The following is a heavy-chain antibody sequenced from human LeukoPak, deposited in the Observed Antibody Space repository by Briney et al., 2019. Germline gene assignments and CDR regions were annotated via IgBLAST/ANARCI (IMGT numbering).Heavy chain of an antibody. J-gene: IGHJ4*02. CDR1: GFTVSSNY. V-gene: IGHV3-23*01. Sequence: GGSLRLSCAASGFTVSSNYMSWVRQAPGKGLEWVSGISGSGGTTYYADSVKGRFTISRDNSKNTLYLQMNSLKTEDTAVYYCTTVSPRTGIAAGDYWGQGTLVTVSS. CDR3: TTVSPRTGIAAGDY. CDR2: ISGSGGTT. D-gene: IGHD6-13*01.